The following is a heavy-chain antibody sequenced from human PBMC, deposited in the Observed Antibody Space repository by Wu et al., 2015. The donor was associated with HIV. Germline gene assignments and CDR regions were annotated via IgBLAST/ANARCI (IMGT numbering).Heavy chain of an antibody. D-gene: IGHD3-10*01. V-gene: IGHV1-69*12. CDR2: IISVFDTT. CDR1: GGTFS. J-gene: IGHJ6*02. CDR3: ARDLARETMIRDRPRYGLDV. Sequence: QVQLVQSGTEVKKPGSSVKVSCKSSGGTFSISWVRQAPGQGLEWMGWIISVFDTTEYAQKFQGRVTFTADESTATGYMELSSLRSEDTAVYYCARDLARETMIRDRPRYGLDVWGQGTTVTVSS.